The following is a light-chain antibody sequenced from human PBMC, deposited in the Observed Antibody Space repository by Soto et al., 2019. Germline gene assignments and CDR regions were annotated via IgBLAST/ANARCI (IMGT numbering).Light chain of an antibody. Sequence: IQVTQSPSSLSASVGDRVTITCRASQSIGKNLNWYQQKPGTVPNLLIHGASGLYGGVPSRFSGSGSGTDFTLTITSVQPEDSATYYCLQTHSLPVAFGGGTKVEI. CDR2: GAS. CDR1: QSIGKN. J-gene: IGKJ4*01. CDR3: LQTHSLPVA. V-gene: IGKV1-39*01.